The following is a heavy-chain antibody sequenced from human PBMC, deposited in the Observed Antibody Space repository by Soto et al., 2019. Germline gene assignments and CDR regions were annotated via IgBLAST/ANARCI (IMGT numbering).Heavy chain of an antibody. CDR2: IYDNGIT. D-gene: IGHD3-22*01. CDR1: GRSITSYY. Sequence: QVVLQESGPGLVKPSETLSLTCSVSGRSITSYYWSWVRQPPGKGLEWIGYIYDNGITSQNPSLKTRVTMSADTSQNQFSLKLTSVTGADTSVYFCARTYDSNGYANEFYSWGHSILATVTS. V-gene: IGHV4-59*12. CDR3: ARTYDSNGYANEFYS. J-gene: IGHJ5*01.